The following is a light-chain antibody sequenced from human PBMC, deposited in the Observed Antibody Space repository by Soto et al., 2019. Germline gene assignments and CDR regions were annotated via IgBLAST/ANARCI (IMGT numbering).Light chain of an antibody. Sequence: QSLLTQPRSVSGYPGQSVTISCTGTSSDVGGYNYVSWYQEHPGKDPKHMIYDVSKRPSGVPDRFSGSKSGNTASLTISGLQSEDDADYYCCSYACSYSLVFGTGTKVTVL. CDR1: SSDVGGYNY. V-gene: IGLV2-11*01. J-gene: IGLJ1*01. CDR2: DVS. CDR3: CSYACSYSLV.